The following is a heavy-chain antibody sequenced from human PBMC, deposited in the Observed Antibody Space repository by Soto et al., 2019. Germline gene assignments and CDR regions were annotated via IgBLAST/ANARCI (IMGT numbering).Heavy chain of an antibody. D-gene: IGHD3-9*01. CDR2: IIPIFGTA. Sequence: ASVKVSCKASGGTFSSYAISWVRQAPGQGLEWMGGIIPIFGTANYAQKFQGRVTITADESTSTAYMELSSLRSEDMAVYYCARDPYDILTGYYYYYGMDVWGQGTTVTVSS. CDR3: ARDPYDILTGYYYYYGMDV. CDR1: GGTFSSYA. V-gene: IGHV1-69*13. J-gene: IGHJ6*02.